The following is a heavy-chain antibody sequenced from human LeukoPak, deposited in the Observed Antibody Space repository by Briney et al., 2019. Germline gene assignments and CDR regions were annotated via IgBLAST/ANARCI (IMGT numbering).Heavy chain of an antibody. CDR2: IYHTGSV. D-gene: IGHD3-3*01. CDR1: GGSINSNYW. Sequence: SGTLSLTCAVSGGSINSNYWWTWVRQSPGKGLEWIGEIYHTGSVNYNLSLESRVTIWRDRSKNQFSLMLRSVTAADTAVYYCARHYDLWSGYNYWGQGLLVTVSS. J-gene: IGHJ4*02. V-gene: IGHV4-4*02. CDR3: ARHYDLWSGYNY.